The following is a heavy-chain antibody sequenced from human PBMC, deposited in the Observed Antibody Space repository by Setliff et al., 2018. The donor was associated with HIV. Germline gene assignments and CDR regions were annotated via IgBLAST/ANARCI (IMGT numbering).Heavy chain of an antibody. Sequence: PSETLSLTCTVSGGSISGYHWSWIRQPAVKGLEWIGRIHSSGSTSYNPSLKSRVTMSVDAPKNQFSLKVNSVTAADTAVYYCAKDLHPGYFDDWGQGTLVTVSS. CDR3: AKDLHPGYFDD. V-gene: IGHV4-4*07. CDR1: GGSISGYH. CDR2: IHSSGST. J-gene: IGHJ4*02.